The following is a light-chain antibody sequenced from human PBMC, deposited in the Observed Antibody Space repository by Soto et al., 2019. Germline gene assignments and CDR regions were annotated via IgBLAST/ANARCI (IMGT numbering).Light chain of an antibody. CDR2: GNS. CDR3: QSYDSSLSDPGKV. V-gene: IGLV1-40*01. CDR1: SSNIGAGYD. Sequence: QSVLTQPPSVSGAPGQRVTISCTGSSSNIGAGYDVHWYQQLPGTAPKLLIYGNSNRPSGVPDRFSGSKSGTSASLAITGLQAENEADYYCQSYDSSLSDPGKVFGTGTKLTVL. J-gene: IGLJ1*01.